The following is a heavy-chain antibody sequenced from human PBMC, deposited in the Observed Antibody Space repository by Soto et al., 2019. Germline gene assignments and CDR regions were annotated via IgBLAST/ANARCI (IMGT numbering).Heavy chain of an antibody. Sequence: GGSLRLSCAASGFTFSSYGMHWVRQAPGKGLEWVAVIWYDGSNKYYADSVKGRFTISRDNSKNTLYLQMNSLRAEDTAVYYCARDGGDIVVVIASDAFDIWGQGTMVTVSS. V-gene: IGHV3-33*01. CDR2: IWYDGSNK. CDR3: ARDGGDIVVVIASDAFDI. CDR1: GFTFSSYG. D-gene: IGHD2-21*01. J-gene: IGHJ3*02.